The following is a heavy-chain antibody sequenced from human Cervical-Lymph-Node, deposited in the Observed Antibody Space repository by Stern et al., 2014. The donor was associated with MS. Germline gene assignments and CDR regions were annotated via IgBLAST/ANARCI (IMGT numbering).Heavy chain of an antibody. D-gene: IGHD2-21*02. CDR3: ARDPSTTASDWFFDL. V-gene: IGHV4-59*02. Sequence: QVQLVQSGPGLVKPSETLSLTCTVSGGAVSDYYWTWIRQRPGKGLEWIGYISDTGTTNYNPSLHSRVTITLDTSQKQVSLRLRSVTAADTAVYYCARDPSTTASDWFFDLWGRGSLVTVSS. CDR1: GGAVSDYY. J-gene: IGHJ2*01. CDR2: ISDTGTT.